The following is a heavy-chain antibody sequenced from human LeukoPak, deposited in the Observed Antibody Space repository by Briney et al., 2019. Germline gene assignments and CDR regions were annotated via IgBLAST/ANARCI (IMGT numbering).Heavy chain of an antibody. CDR3: AKRGVVIRVILVGFHKEAYYFDS. CDR1: GITLSNYG. CDR2: IGGSGGRT. J-gene: IGHJ4*02. D-gene: IGHD3-22*01. V-gene: IGHV3-23*01. Sequence: GGSLRLSCAVSGITLSNYGMGWVRQAPGKGLEWVAGIGGSGGRTSYADSVKGRFTISRDNPKNTLYLQMNSLRAEDTAVYFCAKRGVVIRVILVGFHKEAYYFDSWGQGALVIVSS.